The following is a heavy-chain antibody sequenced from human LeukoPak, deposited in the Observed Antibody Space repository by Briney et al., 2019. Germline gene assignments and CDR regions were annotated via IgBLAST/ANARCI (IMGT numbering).Heavy chain of an antibody. V-gene: IGHV3-21*01. CDR1: GFTFTSYW. D-gene: IGHD6-13*01. J-gene: IGHJ6*02. CDR3: ARGGIAAAVYYYGMDV. CDR2: ISSSSSYI. Sequence: GGSLRLSCAASGFTFTSYWMHWVRQAPGKGLEWVSSISSSSSYIYYADSVKGRFTISRDNAKNSLYLQMNSLRAEDTAVYYCARGGIAAAVYYYGMDVWGQGTTVTVSS.